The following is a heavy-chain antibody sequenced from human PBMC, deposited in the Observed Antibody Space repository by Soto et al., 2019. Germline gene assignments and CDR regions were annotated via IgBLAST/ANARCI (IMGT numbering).Heavy chain of an antibody. CDR1: GFTFSRYW. D-gene: IGHD3-10*01. J-gene: IGHJ6*02. V-gene: IGHV3-7*01. CDR3: AKESSLWFGELLSDYYYGMDV. CDR2: IKQDGSEN. Sequence: EVQLVESGGGLVQPGGSLRLSCAASGFTFSRYWMSWVRQAPGKGLEWVANIKQDGSENYYVDSVKGRFTISRDNAKNTLYLQMNSLRAEDTAVYYCAKESSLWFGELLSDYYYGMDVWGQGTTVTVSS.